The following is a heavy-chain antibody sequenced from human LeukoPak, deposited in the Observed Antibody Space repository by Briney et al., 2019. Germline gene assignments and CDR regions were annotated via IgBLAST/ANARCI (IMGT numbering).Heavy chain of an antibody. D-gene: IGHD6-6*01. J-gene: IGHJ5*02. Sequence: SVKVSCKASGGTFSSYAISWVRQAPGQGFEWMGGIIPIFGTANYAQKFQGRVTITADKSTSTAYMELSSLRSEDTAVYYCARGSGSSSGYNWFDPWGQGTLVTVSS. V-gene: IGHV1-69*06. CDR3: ARGSGSSSGYNWFDP. CDR2: IIPIFGTA. CDR1: GGTFSSYA.